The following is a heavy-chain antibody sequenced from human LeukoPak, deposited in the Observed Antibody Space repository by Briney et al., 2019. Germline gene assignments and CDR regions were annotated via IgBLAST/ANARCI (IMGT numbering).Heavy chain of an antibody. J-gene: IGHJ4*02. CDR1: GTSISSHY. D-gene: IGHD1-1*01. Sequence: SETLSLTCSVSGTSISSHYWSWLRQTPGKRLEWIGYIGYVHNSGSTNYSPSLKSRVTISLDTSKNQFSLKLNSVTAADTAVYYCARAGNWNDLDYWGQGTLVTVSS. CDR3: ARAGNWNDLDY. V-gene: IGHV4-59*11. CDR2: IGYVHNSGST.